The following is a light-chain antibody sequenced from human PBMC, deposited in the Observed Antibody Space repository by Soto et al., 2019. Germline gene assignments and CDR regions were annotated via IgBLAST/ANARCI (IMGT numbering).Light chain of an antibody. Sequence: QSVLTQPPSASGTPGQSVTIPCTGISSDVGDYNYVSWYQQHPGKAPKLMIYEVSRRPSGVPDRFSGSKSGNTASLTVSGLQSEDEADYYCSSNAGSNKLVFGGGTKVTVL. CDR2: EVS. CDR3: SSNAGSNKLV. J-gene: IGLJ2*01. V-gene: IGLV2-8*01. CDR1: SSDVGDYNY.